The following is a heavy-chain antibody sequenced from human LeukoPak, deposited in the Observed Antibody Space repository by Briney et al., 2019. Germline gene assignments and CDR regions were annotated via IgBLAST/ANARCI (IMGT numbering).Heavy chain of an antibody. CDR3: AKELNAAPYYYYYYGMDV. J-gene: IGHJ6*02. CDR2: ISYDGSNK. D-gene: IGHD2-15*01. CDR1: GFTFSSYG. V-gene: IGHV3-30*18. Sequence: PGRSLRLSCAASGFTFSSYGMHWVRQAPGKGLEWVAVISYDGSNKYYADSVKGRFTISRDNSKNTLYLQMNSLRAEDTAVYYCAKELNAAPYYYYYYGMDVWGQGTTVTVSS.